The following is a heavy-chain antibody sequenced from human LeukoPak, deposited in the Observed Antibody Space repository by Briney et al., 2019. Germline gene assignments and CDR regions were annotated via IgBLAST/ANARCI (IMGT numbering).Heavy chain of an antibody. V-gene: IGHV4-39*01. CDR3: ARQARGYCSSTSCPTASWFDP. CDR1: GGSISSSSYY. Sequence: PSETLSLTCTVSGGSISSSSYYWGWIRQPPGKGLEWIGSIYYSGSTYYNPSLKSRVTISVDTSKSQFSLKLSSVTAADTAVYYCARQARGYCSSTSCPTASWFDPWGQGTLVTVSS. D-gene: IGHD2-2*01. CDR2: IYYSGST. J-gene: IGHJ5*02.